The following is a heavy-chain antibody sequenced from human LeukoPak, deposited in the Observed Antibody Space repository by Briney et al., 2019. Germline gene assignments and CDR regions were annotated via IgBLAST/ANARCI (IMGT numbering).Heavy chain of an antibody. CDR3: ARASYDSSGYYFDY. J-gene: IGHJ4*02. Sequence: SETLSLTCTVSGGSISSYYWTWIRQPAGKGLEWIGRIYTTGSTNYNPSLKSRVTISVDTSKNQFSLKLSSVTAADTAVYYCARASYDSSGYYFDYWGQGTLVTVSS. D-gene: IGHD3-22*01. V-gene: IGHV4-4*07. CDR1: GGSISSYY. CDR2: IYTTGST.